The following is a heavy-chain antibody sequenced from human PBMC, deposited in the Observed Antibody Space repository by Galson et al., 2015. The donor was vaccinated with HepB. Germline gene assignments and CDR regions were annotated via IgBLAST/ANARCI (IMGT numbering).Heavy chain of an antibody. Sequence: SLRLSCAASGFTFSSYAMHWVRQAPGKGLEWVAVISYDGSNKYYADSVKGRFTISRDNSKNTLYLQMNSLRAEDTAVYYCARDITSASCYCAYFFHVMDVCGQATAITASS. D-gene: IGHD2-15*01. CDR1: GFTFSSYA. CDR3: ARDITSASCYCAYFFHVMDV. J-gene: IGHJ6*02. CDR2: ISYDGSNK. V-gene: IGHV3-30-3*01.